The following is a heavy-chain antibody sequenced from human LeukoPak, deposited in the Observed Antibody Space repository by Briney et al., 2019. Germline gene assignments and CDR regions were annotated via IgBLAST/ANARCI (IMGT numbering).Heavy chain of an antibody. J-gene: IGHJ4*02. D-gene: IGHD6-6*01. CDR2: IQNNGVNE. CDR3: ARDVNLRQLVD. CDR1: GFSFSSYG. Sequence: PGRSLRLSCAASGFSFSSYGMHWVRQAPGKGLQWVAHIQNNGVNEHYADSVKGQFTISRDNSMGTLFLQMNSLRSDDTAVYFCARDVNLRQLVDWGQGTLVIVSS. V-gene: IGHV3-30*19.